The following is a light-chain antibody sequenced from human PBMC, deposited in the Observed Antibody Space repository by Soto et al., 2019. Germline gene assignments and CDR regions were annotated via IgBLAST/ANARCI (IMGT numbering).Light chain of an antibody. CDR1: QSLVHSNGNTY. J-gene: IGKJ2*01. V-gene: IGKV2-30*02. Sequence: DVVMTQSPLSLPVTLGQPASISCRSSQSLVHSNGNTYLNWFQQRTGQSPRRLIYRGSNRDSGVTDRFRGIGSGTDFTLDIIRVEAEDVGNYYCKQCTYWHPYTFGKGTKVE. CDR3: KQCTYWHPYT. CDR2: RGS.